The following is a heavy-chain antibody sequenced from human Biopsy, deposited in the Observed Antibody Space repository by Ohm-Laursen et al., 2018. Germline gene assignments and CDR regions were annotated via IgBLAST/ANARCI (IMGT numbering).Heavy chain of an antibody. CDR1: DGSINSNDYY. D-gene: IGHD4-17*01. Sequence: SDTLSLTWTVSDGSINSNDYYWGWIRQAPGKGLEWLGGGHYSGATNSNPPRTSRATISVYTAKNQFFLKLRSATAADTAVYYCARPLRGGEYEGFDLWGPGTMVSVSP. J-gene: IGHJ3*01. CDR2: GHYSGAT. CDR3: ARPLRGGEYEGFDL. V-gene: IGHV4-39*01.